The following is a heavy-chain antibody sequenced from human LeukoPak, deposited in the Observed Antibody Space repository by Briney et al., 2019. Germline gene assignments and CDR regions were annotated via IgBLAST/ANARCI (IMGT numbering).Heavy chain of an antibody. D-gene: IGHD3-9*01. CDR2: INPKSGGA. Sequence: GASVKVSCKASGYTFTDYYIHWVRQAPGQGLEWMGWINPKSGGANYAQNLQGRVTMTTDTSTSTAYMELRNLRSDDTAVYYCARIEILTGYCPLWGQGTLVTVSS. CDR3: ARIEILTGYCPL. CDR1: GYTFTDYY. J-gene: IGHJ4*02. V-gene: IGHV1-2*02.